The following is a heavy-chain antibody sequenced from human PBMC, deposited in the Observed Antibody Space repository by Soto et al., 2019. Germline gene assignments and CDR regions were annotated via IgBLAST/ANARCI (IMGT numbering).Heavy chain of an antibody. J-gene: IGHJ4*02. CDR3: VRDNYGVDY. CDR1: GFTFSRYY. D-gene: IGHD3-16*01. V-gene: IGHV3-74*03. CDR2: INSDGTST. Sequence: GGSLRLSCTASGFTFSRYYMQWVRQAPGKGLVWVSHINSDGTSTTLADSVKGRFTISRDNAKNTVYLQMNSLRVEDTAMYYCVRDNYGVDYWGRGTLVTVSS.